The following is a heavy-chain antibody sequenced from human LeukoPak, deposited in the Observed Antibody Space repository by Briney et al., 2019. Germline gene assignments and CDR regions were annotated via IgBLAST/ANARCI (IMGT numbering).Heavy chain of an antibody. V-gene: IGHV3-23*01. CDR3: ARDRGFDISYNWFEP. CDR1: GFTFSSYA. Sequence: GGSLRLSCAASGFTFSSYAMSWVRQAPEKGLEWVSLISNSGGSTYYADSVKGRFTISRDNSKNTLYLQMNSLRAEDTAVYYCARDRGFDISYNWFEPWGQGTLVTVSS. CDR2: ISNSGGST. D-gene: IGHD3-10*01. J-gene: IGHJ5*02.